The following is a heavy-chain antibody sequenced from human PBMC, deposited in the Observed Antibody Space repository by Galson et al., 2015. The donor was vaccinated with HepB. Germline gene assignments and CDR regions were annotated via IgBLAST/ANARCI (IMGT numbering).Heavy chain of an antibody. CDR1: GFTFRNYW. D-gene: IGHD6-13*01. CDR2: INPDGSTA. CDR3: ARYSIALDI. J-gene: IGHJ3*02. Sequence: SLRLSCAASGFTFRNYWTHWVRQAPGKGLVWVSHINPDGSTASYADSVRGRFTISRDNAKNTLHLQMNSLRAEDTAVYYCARYSIALDIWGQGTMVTVSS. V-gene: IGHV3-74*01.